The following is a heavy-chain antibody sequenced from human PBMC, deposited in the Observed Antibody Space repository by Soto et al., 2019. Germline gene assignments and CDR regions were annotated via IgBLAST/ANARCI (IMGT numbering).Heavy chain of an antibody. D-gene: IGHD1-26*01. CDR3: ASRVGLRDGSYYNPDY. CDR1: GGTFSSYA. J-gene: IGHJ4*02. Sequence: QVQLVQSGAEVKNPGSSVKVSCKASGGTFSSYAISWVRQAPGQGLEWMGGIIPIFGTATYAQKFQGRVTITADESTSTAYMELSSLRYEDTAVYYCASRVGLRDGSYYNPDYWGQGTLVTVSS. CDR2: IIPIFGTA. V-gene: IGHV1-69*12.